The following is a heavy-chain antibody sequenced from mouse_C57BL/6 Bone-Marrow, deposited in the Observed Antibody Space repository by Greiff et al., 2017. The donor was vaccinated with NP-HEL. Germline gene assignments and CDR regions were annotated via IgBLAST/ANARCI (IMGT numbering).Heavy chain of an antibody. CDR2: ISSGGSYT. CDR3: AIHGGYGSPFYYFDY. V-gene: IGHV5-6*01. Sequence: EVQGVESGGDLVKPGGSLKLSCAASGFTFSSYGMSWVRQTPDKRLEWVATISSGGSYTYYPDSVKGRFTISRDNAKNTLDLQMSSLKSEDTAMYYCAIHGGYGSPFYYFDYWGQGTTLTVSS. CDR1: GFTFSSYG. J-gene: IGHJ2*01. D-gene: IGHD1-1*01.